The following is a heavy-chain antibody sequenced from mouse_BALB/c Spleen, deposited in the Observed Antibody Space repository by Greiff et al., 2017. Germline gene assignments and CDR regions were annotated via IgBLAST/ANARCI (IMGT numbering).Heavy chain of an antibody. CDR3: ASYYDNFDY. Sequence: QVQLQQPGAELVKPGASVKLSCKASGYTFTSYWMHWVKQRPGQGLEWIGEINPSNGRTNYNEKFKSKATLTVDKSSSTAYMQLSSLTSEDSAVYYCASYYDNFDYWGQGTTLTVSS. D-gene: IGHD1-1*01. V-gene: IGHV1S81*02. CDR1: GYTFTSYW. J-gene: IGHJ2*01. CDR2: INPSNGRT.